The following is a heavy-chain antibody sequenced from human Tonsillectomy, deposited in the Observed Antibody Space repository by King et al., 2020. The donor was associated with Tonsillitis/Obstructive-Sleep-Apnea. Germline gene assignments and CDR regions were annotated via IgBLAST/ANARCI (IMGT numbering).Heavy chain of an antibody. CDR1: GFTFSSYS. V-gene: IGHV3-21*01. D-gene: IGHD3-16*01. J-gene: IGHJ5*02. CDR3: ARGFTSRFDP. Sequence: VQLVESGGGLVKPGGSLRLSCVASGFTFSSYSMNWVRQAPGEGLEWVSSISSSSSYIYYADSVKGRFTISRDNAKNPLYLQMNSLRAEDTAVYYCARGFTSRFDPWGQGTLVTVSS. CDR2: ISSSSSYI.